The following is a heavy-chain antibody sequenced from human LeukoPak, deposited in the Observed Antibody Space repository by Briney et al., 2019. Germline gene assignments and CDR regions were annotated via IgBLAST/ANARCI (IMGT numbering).Heavy chain of an antibody. CDR2: IYYSGST. CDR3: ASSDAYYDFWSGTRSDAFDI. Sequence: PSQTLSLTCTVSGGSISSGGYYWSWLRQHPGRGLGWIGNIYYSGSTYYNPSLKSRVTISVDTSKNQFSLKLSSVTAADTAVYYCASSDAYYDFWSGTRSDAFDIWGQGTMVTVSS. D-gene: IGHD3-3*01. J-gene: IGHJ3*02. CDR1: GGSISSGGYY. V-gene: IGHV4-31*03.